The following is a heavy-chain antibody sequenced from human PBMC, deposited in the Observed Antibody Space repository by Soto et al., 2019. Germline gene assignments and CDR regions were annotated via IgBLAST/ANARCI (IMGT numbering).Heavy chain of an antibody. Sequence: QVQLVESGGGVVQPGRSLRLSCAASGFTFSSYGMHWVRQAPGKGLELVAVRWYDGSNKYYADSVKGRFTISRDNSKNTLYLHMNSLRAEDTAVYYCARDDGGYDRPDYYYYGMDVWGQGTTVTVSS. CDR1: GFTFSSYG. CDR2: RWYDGSNK. D-gene: IGHD5-12*01. CDR3: ARDDGGYDRPDYYYYGMDV. V-gene: IGHV3-33*01. J-gene: IGHJ6*02.